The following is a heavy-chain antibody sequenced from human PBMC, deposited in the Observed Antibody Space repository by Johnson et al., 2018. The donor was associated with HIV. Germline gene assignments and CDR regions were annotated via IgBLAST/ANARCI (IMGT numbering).Heavy chain of an antibody. Sequence: QMQLVESGGGLVQPGGSLRLSCAASGFTFSSFGMHWVRQAPGKGLEWVAVIWYDGSNKYYADPVKGRFTISRDNSKNTLYLQMNSLRAEDTAVYYCAKEGCSVIWGQGTKVTVSS. V-gene: IGHV3-33*06. CDR3: AKEGCSVI. J-gene: IGHJ3*01. D-gene: IGHD4-11*01. CDR1: GFTFSSFG. CDR2: IWYDGSNK.